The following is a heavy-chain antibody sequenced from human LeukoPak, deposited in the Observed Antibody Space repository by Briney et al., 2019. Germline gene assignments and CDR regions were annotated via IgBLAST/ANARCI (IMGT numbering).Heavy chain of an antibody. CDR2: KNPNSGNT. J-gene: IGHJ4*02. V-gene: IGHV1-8*01. CDR1: GYTLTSYL. Sequence: GASVKVSCKASGYTLTSYLINVVGQASGQGLDWMGWKNPNSGNTGYAQKFQGRVTMTRNTSISTAYMELSSLRSEDTAVYYCARAPRDCSGGSCLYYFDYWGQGTLVTVSS. CDR3: ARAPRDCSGGSCLYYFDY. D-gene: IGHD2-15*01.